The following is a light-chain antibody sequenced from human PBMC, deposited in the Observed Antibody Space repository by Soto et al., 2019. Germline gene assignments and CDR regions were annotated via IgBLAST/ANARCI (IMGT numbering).Light chain of an antibody. CDR1: QNINNY. CDR2: DAS. J-gene: IGKJ1*01. V-gene: IGKV1-33*01. CDR3: QQYENLPT. Sequence: DVQMTQYPSSLSASLGYRFTITCQASQNINNYLNWYQQKPGRAPKLLIYDASNLEAGVPSRFRGSGSGTDFTFTISRLQPEDIATYYCQQYENLPTFGQGTKVDIK.